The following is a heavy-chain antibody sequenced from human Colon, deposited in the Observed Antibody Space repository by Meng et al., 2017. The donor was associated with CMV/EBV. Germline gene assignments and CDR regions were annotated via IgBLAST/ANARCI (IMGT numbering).Heavy chain of an antibody. CDR2: IHYSGSA. CDR1: GDSINNTRFY. Sequence: GSLRLSCPVSGDSINNTRFYWAWIRQPPGKGLEYIAAIHYSGSAFYSPSLKSRLTISIDTSKSQFSLKVTSVTAADTAVYYCARRAARQGDLDFWGQGTLVTVSS. D-gene: IGHD6-6*01. V-gene: IGHV4-39*01. J-gene: IGHJ4*02. CDR3: ARRAARQGDLDF.